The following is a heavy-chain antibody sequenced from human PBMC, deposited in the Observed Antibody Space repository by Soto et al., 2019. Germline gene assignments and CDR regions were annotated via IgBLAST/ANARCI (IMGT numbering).Heavy chain of an antibody. CDR2: IYSGGST. J-gene: IGHJ4*02. V-gene: IGHV3-66*01. D-gene: IGHD3-3*01. CDR1: GFTVSSNY. Sequence: GGSLRLSCAASGFTVSSNYMSWVRQAPGKGLEWVSVIYSGGSTYYADSVKGRFTISRDNSKNTLYLQMNSLRAEDTAVYYCARDEHYDPKAPVNWGQGTLVTVSS. CDR3: ARDEHYDPKAPVN.